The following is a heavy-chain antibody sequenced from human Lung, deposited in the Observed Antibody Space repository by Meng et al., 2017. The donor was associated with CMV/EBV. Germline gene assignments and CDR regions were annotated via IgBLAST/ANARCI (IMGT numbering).Heavy chain of an antibody. CDR2: IPHRGSS. CDR3: LRGSGGSV. V-gene: IGHV4-4*01. D-gene: IGHD3-10*01. J-gene: IGHJ1*01. Sequence: QGQLRESGAALVKPSDALSRSCAGSGDSITNHNWWARVRQPPGKGLEWIGEIPHRGSSAYNPSLKSRVSMSIDKSKNQFSLKLTSVTAADTAVYRCLRGSGGSVWGQGTLVTVSS. CDR1: GDSITNHNW.